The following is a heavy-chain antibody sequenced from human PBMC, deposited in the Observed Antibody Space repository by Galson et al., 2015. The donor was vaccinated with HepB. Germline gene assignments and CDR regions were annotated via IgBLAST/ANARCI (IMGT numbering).Heavy chain of an antibody. V-gene: IGHV3-23*01. Sequence: SLRLSCAASGFTFSSYAMSWVRQAPGKGLEWVSAISGSGGSTYYADSVKGRFTISRDNSKNTLYLQMNSLRAEDTAVYYCAKDYGEVLLWFGELRDYWGQGTLVTVSS. CDR1: GFTFSSYA. J-gene: IGHJ4*02. D-gene: IGHD3-10*01. CDR3: AKDYGEVLLWFGELRDY. CDR2: ISGSGGST.